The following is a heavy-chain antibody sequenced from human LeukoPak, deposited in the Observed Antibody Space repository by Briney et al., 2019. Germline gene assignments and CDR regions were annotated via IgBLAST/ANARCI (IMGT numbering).Heavy chain of an antibody. CDR1: GGSISSYY. J-gene: IGHJ4*02. CDR2: IYYSGST. D-gene: IGHD3-3*01. CDR3: AVGNYDFWSGPPDY. Sequence: SETLSLICTVSGGSISSYYWIWIREPPGKALECIGYIYYSGSTNYNPSLKSRVTISVDTSKNQFSLKLISVTAADTTVYYCAVGNYDFWSGPPDYWGQGTLVTVSS. V-gene: IGHV4-59*01.